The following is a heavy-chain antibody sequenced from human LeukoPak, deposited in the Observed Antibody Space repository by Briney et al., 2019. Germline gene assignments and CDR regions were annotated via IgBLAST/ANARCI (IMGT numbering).Heavy chain of an antibody. J-gene: IGHJ4*02. Sequence: SETLSLTCTVSGGSISSSSYYWGWIRHPPGKGLEWIGSIYYSGSTYYNPSLKSRVSIAVDTSKNQFSLKLNSVTAADTAVYYCASQRVWVSGWQIDSWGQGTLVTVSS. CDR2: IYYSGST. CDR1: GGSISSSSYY. D-gene: IGHD6-19*01. V-gene: IGHV4-39*01. CDR3: ASQRVWVSGWQIDS.